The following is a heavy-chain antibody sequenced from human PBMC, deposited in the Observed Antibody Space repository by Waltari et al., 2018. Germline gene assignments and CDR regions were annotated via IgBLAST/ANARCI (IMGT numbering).Heavy chain of an antibody. CDR1: GGTFSSYA. D-gene: IGHD4-17*01. V-gene: IGHV1-69*04. CDR3: AGGDRLTVTTPPFDY. CDR2: IIPILGIA. Sequence: QVQLGQSGAEGKKPGSSVKVSCKASGGTFSSYAISGVRQAPGQGLEWMGGIIPILGIANYAQKFQGRVTITAADSTSTAYMELSSLRSEDPAVYYCAGGDRLTVTTPPFDYWGQGTLVTVSS. J-gene: IGHJ4*02.